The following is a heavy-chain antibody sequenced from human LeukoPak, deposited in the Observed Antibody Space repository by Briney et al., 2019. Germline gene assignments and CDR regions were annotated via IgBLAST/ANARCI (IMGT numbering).Heavy chain of an antibody. CDR1: GYTLSELA. CDR2: FDPEDGET. J-gene: IGHJ4*02. CDR3: AIGRTDYGDYLY. D-gene: IGHD4-17*01. V-gene: IGHV1-24*01. Sequence: ASVKVSCKASGYTLSELAIHWVRQAPGKGLEWMGGFDPEDGETVYAQKFQGRVTMTEDTSTDTAYMEVGGLRSEDTAVYFCAIGRTDYGDYLYWGQGTLVTVSS.